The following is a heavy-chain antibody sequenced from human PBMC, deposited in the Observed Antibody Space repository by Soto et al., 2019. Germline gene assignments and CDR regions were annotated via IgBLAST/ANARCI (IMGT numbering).Heavy chain of an antibody. J-gene: IGHJ6*02. CDR2: IYYSGST. CDR3: ARLAMATRRGYYGMDV. V-gene: IGHV4-59*12. Sequence: SETLSLTCSVSGGSISNYYWSWIRQPPGKGLEWIGYIYYSGSTNYNPSLKSRITISADKSISTAYLQWSSLKASDTAMYYCARLAMATRRGYYGMDVWGQGTTVTVSS. CDR1: GGSISNYY. D-gene: IGHD5-12*01.